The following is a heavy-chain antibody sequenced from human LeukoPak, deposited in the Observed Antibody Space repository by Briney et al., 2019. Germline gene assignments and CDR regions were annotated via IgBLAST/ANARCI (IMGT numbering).Heavy chain of an antibody. J-gene: IGHJ4*02. D-gene: IGHD2-21*02. Sequence: GGSLRLSCAASGFIFSSYWMSWVRQAPGKGLEWVANIKQDGSEKYYVDSVKGRFTISRDNSKNTLYLQMNSLRAEDTAVYYCARESSGDWVFDYWGQGTLVTVSS. CDR1: GFIFSSYW. CDR2: IKQDGSEK. CDR3: ARESSGDWVFDY. V-gene: IGHV3-7*01.